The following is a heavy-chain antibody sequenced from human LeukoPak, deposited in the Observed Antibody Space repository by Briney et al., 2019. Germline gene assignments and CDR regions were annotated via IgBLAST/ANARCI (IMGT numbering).Heavy chain of an antibody. Sequence: GGSLRLSCAASGFTVSSNYMSWVRQAPGKGLEWVSVIYSGGSTYYADSVKGRFTISRDNSKNTLYLQMNSLRAEDTAVYYCARFLTTVVTPSYFDYWGQGTLVTVSS. CDR3: ARFLTTVVTPSYFDY. D-gene: IGHD4-23*01. J-gene: IGHJ4*02. CDR1: GFTVSSNY. V-gene: IGHV3-66*02. CDR2: IYSGGST.